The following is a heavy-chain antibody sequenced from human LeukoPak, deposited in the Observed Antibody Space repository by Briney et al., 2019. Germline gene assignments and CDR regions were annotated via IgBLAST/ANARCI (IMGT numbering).Heavy chain of an antibody. Sequence: GGSLGLSCAASGFTFSNYYIHWVRQPPGKGLDWVAFIRYDGSNKYYAESVKGRFTISRDNSKNTLYVQMNSLRPEDTAVYYCAKDLHPMVGAKTFDYWGQGTLVTVSP. CDR2: IRYDGSNK. J-gene: IGHJ4*02. CDR3: AKDLHPMVGAKTFDY. V-gene: IGHV3-30*02. D-gene: IGHD1-26*01. CDR1: GFTFSNYY.